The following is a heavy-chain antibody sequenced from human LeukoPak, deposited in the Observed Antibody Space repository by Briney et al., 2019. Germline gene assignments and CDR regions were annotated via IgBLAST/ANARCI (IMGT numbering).Heavy chain of an antibody. J-gene: IGHJ4*02. D-gene: IGHD3-22*01. Sequence: SETLSLTCTVSGGSISSYYWSWIRQPPGKGLEWIGYIYDSGSTKYNPSLKSRVTISVDTSKNQFSLKLSSVTAADTAVYFCARGTTKGYYYDSSGYYTKWGQGTLVTVSS. CDR3: ARGTTKGYYYDSSGYYTK. V-gene: IGHV4-59*01. CDR1: GGSISSYY. CDR2: IYDSGST.